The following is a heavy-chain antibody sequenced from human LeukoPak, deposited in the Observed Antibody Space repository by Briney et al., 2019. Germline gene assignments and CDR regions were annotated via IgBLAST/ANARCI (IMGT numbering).Heavy chain of an antibody. D-gene: IGHD2-15*01. V-gene: IGHV4-59*01. CDR2: VHYTGVT. CDR1: GASISSDF. J-gene: IGHJ5*02. Sequence: SETLSLTCSVSGASISSDFWSWIRQPPGKGLEYIGYVHYTGVTNYNPSLKSRVTISVDTSKNQFSLKLSSVTAADTAVYYCARDALGEYCSGGSCYYGGWFDPWGQGTLVTVSS. CDR3: ARDALGEYCSGGSCYYGGWFDP.